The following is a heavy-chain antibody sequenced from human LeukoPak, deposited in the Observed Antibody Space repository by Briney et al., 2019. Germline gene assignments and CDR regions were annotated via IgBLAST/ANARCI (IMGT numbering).Heavy chain of an antibody. CDR1: GGSTSSSSYY. V-gene: IGHV4-39*01. D-gene: IGHD5-24*01. J-gene: IGHJ4*02. Sequence: SETLSVTCIVSGGSTSSSSYYWDWLRQPPGNGLEWIGNLYYSGSTYYIPSLKSRVTSSVDTSKNQFSLKLRSVTAADTAVYYCARTNRYVENFDYWGQGSLVTVSS. CDR3: ARTNRYVENFDY. CDR2: LYYSGST.